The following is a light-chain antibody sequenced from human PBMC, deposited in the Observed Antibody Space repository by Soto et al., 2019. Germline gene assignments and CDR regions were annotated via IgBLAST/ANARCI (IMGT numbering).Light chain of an antibody. CDR3: CSYAGSSTYVV. Sequence: QSALTQPASVSGSPGQSITISCTGTSSDVGSYNLVSWYQQHPGKAPKPMIYEGSKRPSGVSHRFSGSKSGNTASLTISGLQADDEADYYCCSYAGSSTYVVFGGGTKLTVL. CDR1: SSDVGSYNL. CDR2: EGS. V-gene: IGLV2-23*01. J-gene: IGLJ2*01.